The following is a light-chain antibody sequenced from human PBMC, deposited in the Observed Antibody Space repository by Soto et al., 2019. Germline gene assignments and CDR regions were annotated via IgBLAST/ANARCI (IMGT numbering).Light chain of an antibody. CDR3: GQYHNWWA. J-gene: IGKJ1*01. CDR2: RAY. V-gene: IGKV3-15*01. Sequence: KVVTMSPSTXSVSPGERASLTCRASQNIYSNVAWYKQRTAKXPXXXIYRAYTRAPGITASFSGSGYGTELTLTSSRLQYEDCPVYYCGQYHNWWAFGDGTKVDI. CDR1: QNIYSN.